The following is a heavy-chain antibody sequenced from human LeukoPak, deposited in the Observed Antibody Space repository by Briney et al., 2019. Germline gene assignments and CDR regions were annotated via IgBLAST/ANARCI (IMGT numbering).Heavy chain of an antibody. D-gene: IGHD5-18*01. CDR3: ARGRGYSYGGTIDY. Sequence: ASVKVSCKASGYTFTGYYMHWVRQAPGQGLEWMGWINPNSGGTNYAQKFQGWVTMTRDTSISTAYMELSRLRSDDTAVYYCARGRGYSYGGTIDYWGQGTLVTVSS. J-gene: IGHJ4*02. CDR2: INPNSGGT. CDR1: GYTFTGYY. V-gene: IGHV1-2*04.